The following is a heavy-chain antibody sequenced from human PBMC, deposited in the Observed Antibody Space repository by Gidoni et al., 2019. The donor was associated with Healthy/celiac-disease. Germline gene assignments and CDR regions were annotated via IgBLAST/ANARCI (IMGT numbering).Heavy chain of an antibody. CDR1: GSTFTSYA. Sequence: QVQLVQSGAEVKKPGASVKVSCKASGSTFTSYAMLWVRPAPGQRLEWMGWINAGNGNTKYSQKFQGRVTITRDTSASTAYMELSSLRSEDTAVYYCAREPYDSSGCYDYWGQGTLVTVSS. CDR2: INAGNGNT. V-gene: IGHV1-3*01. D-gene: IGHD3-22*01. J-gene: IGHJ4*02. CDR3: AREPYDSSGCYDY.